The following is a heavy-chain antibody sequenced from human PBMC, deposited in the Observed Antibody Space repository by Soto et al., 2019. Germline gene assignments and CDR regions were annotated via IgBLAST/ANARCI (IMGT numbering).Heavy chain of an antibody. CDR3: TRDTREQIYYYGMDV. CDR2: INASGGST. CDR1: GFTVSNYY. V-gene: IGHV1-46*01. J-gene: IGHJ6*02. D-gene: IGHD1-1*01. Sequence: ASVKVSCKASGFTVSNYYMPWVRQAPGQGLEWMGIINASGGSTNYAQKFQGRVTMTKDTSTSTVFMELSSLTSEDTAVYYCTRDTREQIYYYGMDVWGQGTTVTVSS.